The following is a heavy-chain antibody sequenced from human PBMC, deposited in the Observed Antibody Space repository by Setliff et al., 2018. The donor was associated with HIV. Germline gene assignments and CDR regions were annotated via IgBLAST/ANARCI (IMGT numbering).Heavy chain of an antibody. CDR1: GYTFTSYD. J-gene: IGHJ6*03. Sequence: RASVKVSCKASGYTFTSYDINWVRQATGQGLEWMGWMNPNSGNTGYAQKFQGRVTMTRNTSISTAYMELSSLRSEDTAVYYCARAQQQLVLPSFYYYYYMDVWGKGTTVTVSS. V-gene: IGHV1-8*02. CDR3: ARAQQQLVLPSFYYYYYMDV. D-gene: IGHD6-13*01. CDR2: MNPNSGNT.